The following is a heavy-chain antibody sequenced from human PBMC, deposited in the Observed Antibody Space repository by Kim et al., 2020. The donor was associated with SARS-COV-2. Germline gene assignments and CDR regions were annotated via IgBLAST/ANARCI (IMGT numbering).Heavy chain of an antibody. CDR3: AKDLAPHLWFGESGPFDY. Sequence: GGSLRLSCAASGFTFSSYGMHWVRQAPGKGLEWVAVIWYDGSNKYYADSVKGRFTISRDNSKNTLYLQMNSLRAEDTAVYYCAKDLAPHLWFGESGPFDYWGQGTLVTVSS. CDR1: GFTFSSYG. CDR2: IWYDGSNK. V-gene: IGHV3-33*06. J-gene: IGHJ4*02. D-gene: IGHD3-10*01.